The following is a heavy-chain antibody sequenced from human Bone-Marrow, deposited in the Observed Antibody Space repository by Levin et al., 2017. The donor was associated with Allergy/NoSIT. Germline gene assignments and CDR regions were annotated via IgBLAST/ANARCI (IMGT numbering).Heavy chain of an antibody. D-gene: IGHD1-7*01. CDR3: VKDWDYKVDY. Sequence: GESLKISCKTSGYTFSNSGVSWVRLAPGQGLEWMGWVSGYNGGTNYAQNFQGRVTMTTDTSTTTAYMEIRSLTSDDTALYYCVKDWDYKVDYWGQGTLVTVSS. CDR1: GYTFSNSG. J-gene: IGHJ4*02. V-gene: IGHV1-18*01. CDR2: VSGYNGGT.